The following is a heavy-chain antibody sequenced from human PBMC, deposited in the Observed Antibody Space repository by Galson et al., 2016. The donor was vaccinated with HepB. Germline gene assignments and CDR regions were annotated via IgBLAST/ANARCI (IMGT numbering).Heavy chain of an antibody. CDR3: ARGVGYGSGSHFDY. Sequence: SLRLSCAASGFTFSSYGMHWVRQAPGKGLEWMAVIWYDGSNKYYADSVKGRFTISRDNSKNALYLQMNSPRAEDTAVYYCARGVGYGSGSHFDYWGQGTLVTVSS. CDR2: IWYDGSNK. CDR1: GFTFSSYG. J-gene: IGHJ4*02. D-gene: IGHD3-10*01. V-gene: IGHV3-33*01.